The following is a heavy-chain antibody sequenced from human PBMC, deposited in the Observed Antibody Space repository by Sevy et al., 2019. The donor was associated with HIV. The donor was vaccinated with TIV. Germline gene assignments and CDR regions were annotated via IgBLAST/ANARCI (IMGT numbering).Heavy chain of an antibody. CDR3: ARAEYGHSRGWYSWLDA. D-gene: IGHD6-19*01. CDR2: IYYRGNT. J-gene: IGHJ5*02. V-gene: IGHV4-59*01. CDR1: TGYSNNYY. Sequence: SETLSLTCTVSTGYSNNYYWTWVRQSPGKGLEWIGYIYYRGNTKYNPSLESRVSMSIDTNKEQFSLTLTSVTGADSAIYYCARAEYGHSRGWYSWLDAWGQGILVTVSS.